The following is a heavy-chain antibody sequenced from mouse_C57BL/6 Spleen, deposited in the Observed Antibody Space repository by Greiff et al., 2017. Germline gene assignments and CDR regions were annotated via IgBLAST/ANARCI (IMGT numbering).Heavy chain of an antibody. CDR1: GYTFTSYW. V-gene: IGHV1-5*01. CDR2: IYPGNSDT. Sequence: DVKLQESGTVLARPGASVKMSCKTSGYTFTSYWMHWVKQRPGQGLEWIGAIYPGNSDTSYNQKFKGKAKLTAVTSASTAYMELSSLTNEDSAVYYCTREDGYHYAMDYWGQGTSVTVSS. CDR3: TREDGYHYAMDY. J-gene: IGHJ4*01. D-gene: IGHD2-3*01.